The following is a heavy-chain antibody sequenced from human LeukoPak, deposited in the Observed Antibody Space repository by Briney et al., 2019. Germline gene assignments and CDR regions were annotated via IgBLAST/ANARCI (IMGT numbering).Heavy chain of an antibody. V-gene: IGHV3-48*03. Sequence: QPGGSLRLSCAASGFSFSSSDMNWVRQAPGKGLEWVSYISSSSSTVYYADSLKGRFTISRDNAKNSLYLQMNSLRDEDTAVYYCARAQTYYGSGSYLYWGQGTLVTVSS. CDR2: ISSSSSTV. CDR3: ARAQTYYGSGSYLY. D-gene: IGHD3-10*01. CDR1: GFSFSSSD. J-gene: IGHJ4*02.